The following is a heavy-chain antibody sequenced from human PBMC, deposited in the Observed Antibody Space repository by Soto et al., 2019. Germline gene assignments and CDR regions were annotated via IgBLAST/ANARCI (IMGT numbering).Heavy chain of an antibody. J-gene: IGHJ5*01. CDR1: GYTFTSYY. Sequence: GASVKVSCEASGYTFTSYYMHWVRQAPGQGLEWMGIINPSGGSTNYAQKLQGRVTITADKSTNTAYMELSSLRSEDTAVYYCTLDRGYSGSYFGWFDSWGQGTLVTVSS. CDR3: TLDRGYSGSYFGWFDS. D-gene: IGHD1-26*01. CDR2: INPSGGST. V-gene: IGHV1-46*01.